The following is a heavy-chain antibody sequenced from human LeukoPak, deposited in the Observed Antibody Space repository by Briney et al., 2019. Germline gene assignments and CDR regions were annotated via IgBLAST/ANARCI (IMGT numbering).Heavy chain of an antibody. CDR1: GFTFSSYW. CDR3: ARDLGGYSGYDSPPHYYYYGMDV. D-gene: IGHD5-12*01. J-gene: IGHJ6*02. CDR2: IKQDGSEK. V-gene: IGHV3-7*01. Sequence: GGSLRLSCAASGFTFSSYWMSWVRQAPGKGLEWVANIKQDGSEKYYVDSVKGRFTISRDNAKNSLYLQMNSLRAEDTAVYYCARDLGGYSGYDSPPHYYYYGMDVWGQGTTVTVSS.